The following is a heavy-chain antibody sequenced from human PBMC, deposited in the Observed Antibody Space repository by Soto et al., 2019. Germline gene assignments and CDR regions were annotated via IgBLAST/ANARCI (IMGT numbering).Heavy chain of an antibody. J-gene: IGHJ5*01. V-gene: IGHV4-30-2*01. CDR3: ARGPPFGS. CDR1: GGSISSGGYS. CDR2: NYHSGST. Sequence: QLQLQESGSGLVKPSQTLSLTCAVSGGSISSGGYSWSWIRQPPGKGLEWIGYNYHSGSTYYNPSLTLRVTLSVDRSKSQFSLKLSSVTAADTAVYPCARGPPFGSWGQGTLVTVSS.